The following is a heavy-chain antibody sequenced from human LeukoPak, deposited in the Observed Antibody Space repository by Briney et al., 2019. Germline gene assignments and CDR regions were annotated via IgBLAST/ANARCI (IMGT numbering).Heavy chain of an antibody. D-gene: IGHD2-2*02. CDR3: ARDPGYCSSPTCYMDWYFDL. CDR1: GFTFSSYS. J-gene: IGHJ2*01. CDR2: ISSSSSYI. Sequence: GGSLRLSCAASGFTFSSYSMNWVRQAPGKGLEWVSSISSSSSYIYYADSVKGRFTISRDNAKNSLYLQINSLRAEDTAVYYCARDPGYCSSPTCYMDWYFDLWGRGTLVTVSS. V-gene: IGHV3-21*01.